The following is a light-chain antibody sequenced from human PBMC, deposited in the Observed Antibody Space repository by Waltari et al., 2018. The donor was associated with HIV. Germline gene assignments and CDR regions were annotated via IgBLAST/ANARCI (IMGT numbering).Light chain of an antibody. CDR1: QGITSS. V-gene: IGKV1-8*01. Sequence: AIQMAQSPSSLSASVGDRVTITCRASQGITSSLAWYQQKPGKAPKLLIYDASTLQSAVPSRFSGSGSGTDFTLTISCLQSEDFATYYCQQYYSYPLTFGGGTNVEIK. CDR2: DAS. CDR3: QQYYSYPLT. J-gene: IGKJ4*01.